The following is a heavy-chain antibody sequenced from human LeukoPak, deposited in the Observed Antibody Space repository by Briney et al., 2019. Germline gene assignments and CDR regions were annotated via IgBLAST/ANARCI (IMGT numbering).Heavy chain of an antibody. CDR1: GGSFSGYY. CDR2: FNHSGNT. Sequence: SETLSLTCAVYGGSFSGYYWGWFRKPPGKGLEGFGKFNHSGNTKYNTSLESRVSISADPSKNQFSLRLTSLTAADTAVYYCARSPLNYYDPLGFDYWGQGTLVTVSS. D-gene: IGHD3-22*01. CDR3: ARSPLNYYDPLGFDY. J-gene: IGHJ4*02. V-gene: IGHV4-34*01.